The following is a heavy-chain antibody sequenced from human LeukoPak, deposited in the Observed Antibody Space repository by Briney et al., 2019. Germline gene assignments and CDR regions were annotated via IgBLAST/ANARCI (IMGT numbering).Heavy chain of an antibody. CDR2: IYYSGST. CDR1: GGSISSSSYY. CDR3: ARESTSGSYFYYFDY. V-gene: IGHV4-39*07. J-gene: IGHJ4*02. D-gene: IGHD1-26*01. Sequence: SETLSLTCTVSGGSISSSSYYWGWIRQPPGKGLEWIGSIYYSGSTYYNPSLKSRVTISVDTSKNQFSLKLSSVTAADTAVYYCARESTSGSYFYYFDYWGQGALVTVSS.